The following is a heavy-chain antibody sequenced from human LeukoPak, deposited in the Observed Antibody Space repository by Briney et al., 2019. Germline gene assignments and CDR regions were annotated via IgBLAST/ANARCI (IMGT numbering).Heavy chain of an antibody. Sequence: GGSLRLSCAASGFTVSSNYMSWVRQAPGKGLEWVSVIYSGGSTYYADSVKGRFTISRDNSKNTLYLQMNSLRAEDTAVYYCARDLVRLGELSFVNLPDYWGQGTLVTVSS. CDR2: IYSGGST. CDR1: GFTVSSNY. D-gene: IGHD3-16*02. CDR3: ARDLVRLGELSFVNLPDY. V-gene: IGHV3-66*01. J-gene: IGHJ4*02.